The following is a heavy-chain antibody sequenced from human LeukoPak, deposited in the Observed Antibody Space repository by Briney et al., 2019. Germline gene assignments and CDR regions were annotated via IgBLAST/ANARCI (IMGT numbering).Heavy chain of an antibody. Sequence: SETLSLTCTVSGGSISSSSNYWDWIRQPPGKGLEWIGTIYYSGTTYYNPSLKSRVTISVDTSRNQFSLKLSSVTATDTAVYYCARMIGDDAFDIWGQGTMVTVSS. CDR3: ARMIGDDAFDI. J-gene: IGHJ3*02. D-gene: IGHD3-22*01. CDR1: GGSISSSSNY. CDR2: IYYSGTT. V-gene: IGHV4-39*01.